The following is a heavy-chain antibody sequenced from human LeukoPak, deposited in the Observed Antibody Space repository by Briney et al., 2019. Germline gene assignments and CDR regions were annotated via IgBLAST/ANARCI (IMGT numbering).Heavy chain of an antibody. V-gene: IGHV5-51*01. D-gene: IGHD3-10*01. CDR3: ARQTYDYYGSGSHDY. Sequence: GGSLQISCQGSGYTFTSYWIAWARQLPGKGLEWMGIFYPGDSDTRYSPSFQGQVNISADKSISTAYLQWSSLKASDTAMYYCARQTYDYYGSGSHDYWGQGTLVTVSS. J-gene: IGHJ4*02. CDR1: GYTFTSYW. CDR2: FYPGDSDT.